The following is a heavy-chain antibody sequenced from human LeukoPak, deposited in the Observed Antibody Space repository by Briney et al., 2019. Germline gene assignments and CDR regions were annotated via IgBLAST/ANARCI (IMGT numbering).Heavy chain of an antibody. V-gene: IGHV1-46*03. CDR2: INPSGGST. D-gene: IGHD3-22*01. CDR1: GYTFTSYY. CDR3: ARDLVYYYDSSGYTQADAFDI. Sequence: ASVKVSCXASGYTFTSYYMHWVRLAPGQGLEWMGIINPSGGSTSYAQKFQGRVTMTRDTSTSTVYMELSSLRAEDTAVYYCARDLVYYYDSSGYTQADAFDIWGQGTMVTVSS. J-gene: IGHJ3*02.